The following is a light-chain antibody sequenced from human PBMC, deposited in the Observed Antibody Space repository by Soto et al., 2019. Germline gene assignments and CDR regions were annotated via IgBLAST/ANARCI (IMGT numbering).Light chain of an antibody. CDR2: AAS. Sequence: DIHMTHSPSSVSAPLGDRITITWRASQDIGGRLAWFQQKPGKAPQYLIQAASILQSGVPSRFSGSGSGTEFTLTISSLQPDDFATYYCQQYNSYSFGQGTKVDI. V-gene: IGKV1D-16*01. CDR1: QDIGGR. CDR3: QQYNSYS. J-gene: IGKJ1*01.